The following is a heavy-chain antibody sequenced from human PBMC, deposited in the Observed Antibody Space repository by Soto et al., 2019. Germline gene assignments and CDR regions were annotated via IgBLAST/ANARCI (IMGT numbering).Heavy chain of an antibody. J-gene: IGHJ6*03. CDR2: IRSKAYGGTT. Sequence: GGSLRLSCTASGFTFGDYAMSWFRQAPGKGLEWVGFIRSKAYGGTTEYAASVKGRFTISRNDSKSIAYLQMNSLKTEDTAVYYCTRVAIFGVVIGYYYMDVWGKGTTVTVSS. CDR1: GFTFGDYA. D-gene: IGHD3-3*01. CDR3: TRVAIFGVVIGYYYMDV. V-gene: IGHV3-49*03.